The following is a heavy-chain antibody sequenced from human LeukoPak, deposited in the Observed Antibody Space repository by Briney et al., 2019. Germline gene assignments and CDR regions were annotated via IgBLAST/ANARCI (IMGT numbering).Heavy chain of an antibody. J-gene: IGHJ4*02. CDR2: INHSGST. CDR1: GGSFSGYY. V-gene: IGHV4-34*01. Sequence: SETLSLTCAVYGGSFSGYYWSWIRQPPGKGLEWIGEINHSGSTNYNPSPKSRVTISVDTSKNQFSLKLSSVTAADTAVYYCARVARGSPRAYFDYWGQGTLVTVSS. D-gene: IGHD3-10*01. CDR3: ARVARGSPRAYFDY.